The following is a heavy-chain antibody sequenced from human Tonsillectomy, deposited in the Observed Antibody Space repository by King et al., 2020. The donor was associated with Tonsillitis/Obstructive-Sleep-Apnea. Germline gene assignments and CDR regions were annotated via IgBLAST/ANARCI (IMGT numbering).Heavy chain of an antibody. Sequence: MQLQESGPGLVKPSETLSLTCTVSGGSTGSSSYYWGWIRQSPGKGLEWIGSIYYDGTTYYNPSLKSRVTISVDTSKNQFSLRLTSVTAADTAVYYCASDDDYTKSYYDGMDVWGQGTTVTVSS. CDR2: IYYDGTT. CDR1: GGSTGSSSYY. CDR3: ASDDDYTKSYYDGMDV. D-gene: IGHD4-11*01. J-gene: IGHJ6*02. V-gene: IGHV4-39*01.